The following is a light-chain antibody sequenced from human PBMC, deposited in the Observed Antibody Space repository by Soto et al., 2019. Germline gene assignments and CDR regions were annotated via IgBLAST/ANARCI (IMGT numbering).Light chain of an antibody. V-gene: IGLV2-14*01. J-gene: IGLJ2*01. Sequence: QSALTQPASVSGAPGQSITISCAGTSTDVGGHNLVSWYQQHPGKAPKLLIYEVSNRPSGVSNRFSGSKSGNTASLTISGLQTDDEADYYCDSWTTRIPLVVFGGGTKLTVL. CDR3: DSWTTRIPLVV. CDR2: EVS. CDR1: STDVGGHNL.